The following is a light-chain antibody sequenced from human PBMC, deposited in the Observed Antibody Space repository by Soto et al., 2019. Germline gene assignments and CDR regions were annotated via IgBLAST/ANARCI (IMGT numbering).Light chain of an antibody. CDR2: GAS. V-gene: IGKV3-20*01. Sequence: EIVLTQSPGTLSLSPGERATLSCRASQSINSNYLAWYQQKPGQAPRVLIYGASSRATGIPDRFSGSGSGTDVTLTISRLEPEDFAVYYCQQYDSSLWTFGQGTKVEIK. CDR1: QSINSNY. J-gene: IGKJ1*01. CDR3: QQYDSSLWT.